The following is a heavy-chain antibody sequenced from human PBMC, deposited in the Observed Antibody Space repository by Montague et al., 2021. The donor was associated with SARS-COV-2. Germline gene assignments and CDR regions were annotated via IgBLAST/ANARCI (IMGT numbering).Heavy chain of an antibody. CDR3: ARVRGAALYFGEVGYYGMVV. J-gene: IGHJ6*02. Sequence: TLSLTCTVSGASVSTGHYYWSWIRQPAGKGLEWIGRVYPSGNTNYNPSLKSRVSISVDTSKNQISLTLSSVTAADTAVYYCARVRGAALYFGEVGYYGMVVWGRGTTVTVSS. D-gene: IGHD3-10*01. CDR1: GASVSTGHYY. V-gene: IGHV4-61*02. CDR2: VYPSGNT.